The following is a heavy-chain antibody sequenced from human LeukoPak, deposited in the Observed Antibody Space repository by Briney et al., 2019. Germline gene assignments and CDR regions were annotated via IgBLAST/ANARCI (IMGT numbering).Heavy chain of an antibody. CDR2: MNPNSGNT. V-gene: IGHV1-8*03. D-gene: IGHD2-21*01. J-gene: IGHJ3*02. CDR1: GGTFSSYP. CDR3: ARDIAVLDAFDI. Sequence: ASVKVSCKASGGTFSSYPFTWVRQAPGQGLEWMGWMNPNSGNTGYAQKFQGRVTITRNTSISTAYMELSSLRSEDTAVYYCARDIAVLDAFDIWGQGTMVTVSS.